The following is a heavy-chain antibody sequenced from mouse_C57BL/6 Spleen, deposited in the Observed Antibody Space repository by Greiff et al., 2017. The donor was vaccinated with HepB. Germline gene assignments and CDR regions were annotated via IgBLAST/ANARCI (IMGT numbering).Heavy chain of an antibody. J-gene: IGHJ4*01. V-gene: IGHV1-82*01. Sequence: QVQLQQSGPELVKPGASVKISCKASGYAFSSSWMNWVKQRPGKGLEWIGRIYPGDGDTNYNGKFKGKATLTADKSSSTAYMQLSSLTSEDSAVYFCARSRYYGSSYAMDYWGQGTSVTVSS. CDR1: GYAFSSSW. D-gene: IGHD1-1*01. CDR2: IYPGDGDT. CDR3: ARSRYYGSSYAMDY.